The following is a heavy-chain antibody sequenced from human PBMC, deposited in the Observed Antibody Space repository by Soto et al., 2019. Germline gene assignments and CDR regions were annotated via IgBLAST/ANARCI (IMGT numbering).Heavy chain of an antibody. V-gene: IGHV4-39*01. CDR2: IYYSGST. Sequence: QLQLQESGPRLVKPSETLSLTCVVSGGSISSSSYYWGWIRQPPGKGLEWMGSIYYSGSTYHNPSLKSRVTMSVDTSKNQFSLKLSSVTAADTAVYYCARLYYDSSGYYWFDPWGQGTLITVSS. CDR1: GGSISSSSYY. J-gene: IGHJ5*02. CDR3: ARLYYDSSGYYWFDP. D-gene: IGHD3-22*01.